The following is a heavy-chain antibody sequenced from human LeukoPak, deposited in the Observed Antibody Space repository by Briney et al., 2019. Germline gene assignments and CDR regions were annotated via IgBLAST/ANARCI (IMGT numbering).Heavy chain of an antibody. CDR2: INPNSGGT. D-gene: IGHD3-9*01. Sequence: GASVKVSCKASGYTFTGYYMHWVRQAPGQGLEWMGRINPNSGGTNYAQKFQGRVTMTRDTSISTAYMELSRPRSDDTAVYYCARAPRLRDNTYYDILTGYYDYWGQGTLVTVSS. CDR1: GYTFTGYY. CDR3: ARAPRLRDNTYYDILTGYYDY. J-gene: IGHJ4*02. V-gene: IGHV1-2*06.